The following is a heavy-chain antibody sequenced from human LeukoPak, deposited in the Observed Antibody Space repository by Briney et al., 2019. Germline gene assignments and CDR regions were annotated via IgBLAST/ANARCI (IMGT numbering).Heavy chain of an antibody. CDR3: ARELVVLAAIGWFDP. J-gene: IGHJ5*02. CDR1: GGSISSGSYY. Sequence: SQTLSLTCTVSGGSISSGSYYWSWIRQPAGKGLEWIGRIYTSGSTNYNPSLKSRVTISVDTSKNQFSLKLSSVTAADTAVYYCARELVVLAAIGWFDPWGQGTLVTVSS. D-gene: IGHD2-2*02. V-gene: IGHV4-61*02. CDR2: IYTSGST.